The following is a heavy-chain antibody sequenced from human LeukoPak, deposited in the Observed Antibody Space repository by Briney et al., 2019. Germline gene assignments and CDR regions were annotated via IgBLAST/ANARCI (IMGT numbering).Heavy chain of an antibody. J-gene: IGHJ5*02. Sequence: ASVKVSFKSSGYTFTTYGITWVRQAPGQGLEWMGWISTYNGNTDYAQQFQGRVTMTTETSTNTAYMELRSLRSDDTAIYYCATERFGWLDPWGQGTLVTVSS. CDR1: GYTFTTYG. CDR3: ATERFGWLDP. CDR2: ISTYNGNT. D-gene: IGHD3-16*01. V-gene: IGHV1-18*01.